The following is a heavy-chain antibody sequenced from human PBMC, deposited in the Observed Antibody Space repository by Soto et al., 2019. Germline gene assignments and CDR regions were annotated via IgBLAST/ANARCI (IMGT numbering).Heavy chain of an antibody. CDR1: GYTISNYA. CDR2: LKAGNGKT. J-gene: IGHJ4*02. D-gene: IGHD2-2*01. V-gene: IGHV1-3*01. CDR3: AGGYCSSSNCYADNWNII. Sequence: ASVKVSCKASGYTISNYAMHWVRQAPGQSLEWMGWLKAGNGKTKYSQKYQDRITITSDTSASTAYMERSSRRSEDTAVYFCAGGYCSSSNCYADNWNIIWGQGAQVT.